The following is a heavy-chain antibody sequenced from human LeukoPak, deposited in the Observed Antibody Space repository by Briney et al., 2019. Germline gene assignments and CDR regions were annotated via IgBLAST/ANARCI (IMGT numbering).Heavy chain of an antibody. D-gene: IGHD6-13*01. V-gene: IGHV3-30*04. CDR3: ARGSYSSSWKTFDY. CDR2: ISYDGSIN. Sequence: GGSPRLSCAASGFTFSSYAMHWVRQAPGKGLEWVALISYDGSINDYADSVKGRFTISRDNSKNTLYLQMNSLRADDTAMYYCARGSYSSSWKTFDYWGQGTLVTVSS. CDR1: GFTFSSYA. J-gene: IGHJ4*02.